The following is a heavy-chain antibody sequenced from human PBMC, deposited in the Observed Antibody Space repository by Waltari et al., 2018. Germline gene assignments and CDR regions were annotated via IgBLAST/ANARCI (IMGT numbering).Heavy chain of an antibody. CDR1: GGSIRSHY. D-gene: IGHD3-16*01. J-gene: IGHJ4*02. Sequence: VQLLESGPGLVKPSETLSLTCTVSGGSIRSHYWSWIRQPPGKGLEWIGYIYYSGSTNYNPSLKSRVTISVDTSKNQFSLKLSSVTAADTAVYYCARVDYDSRGVDYWGQGTLVTVSS. CDR2: IYYSGST. CDR3: ARVDYDSRGVDY. V-gene: IGHV4-59*11.